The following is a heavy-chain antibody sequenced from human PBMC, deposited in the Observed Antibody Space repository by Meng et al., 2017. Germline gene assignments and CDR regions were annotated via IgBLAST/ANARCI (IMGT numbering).Heavy chain of an antibody. CDR3: ARDGVGATEGYFDY. J-gene: IGHJ4*02. CDR1: GGPSSNYA. V-gene: IGHV1-69*06. D-gene: IGHD1-26*01. Sequence: VQLVLCGGEVSKSESSVQVSCKSSGGPSSNYAISWVRQAPGQVLEWMGGIIPIFGTANYAQKFQGRVTITADKSTSTAYMELSSLRSEDTAVYYCARDGVGATEGYFDYWGQGTLVTVSS. CDR2: IIPIFGTA.